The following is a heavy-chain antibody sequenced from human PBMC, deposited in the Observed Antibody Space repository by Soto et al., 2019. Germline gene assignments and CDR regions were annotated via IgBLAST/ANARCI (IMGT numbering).Heavy chain of an antibody. V-gene: IGHV4-34*01. J-gene: IGHJ4*02. CDR2: INHSGIT. CDR1: GGSFSGYY. D-gene: IGHD6-13*01. CDR3: ATSYGNAWYTY. Sequence: SETLSLTCAVYGGSFSGYYWSWIRQPPGKRLEWIGEINHSGITNYNPSLKSRLTISVDRSKNQFTLKLTSVTVEDTAVYYCATSYGNAWYTYWGQGTQVTVSS.